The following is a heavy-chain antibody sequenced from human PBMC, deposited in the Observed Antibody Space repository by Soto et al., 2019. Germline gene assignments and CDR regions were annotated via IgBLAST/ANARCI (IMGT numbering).Heavy chain of an antibody. J-gene: IGHJ1*01. Sequence: ASVKVSCKASGYTFTSYAMHWVRQAPGQRLEWMGWINAGNGNTKYSQKFQGRVTITRDTSASTAYMELSSMRSEDTAVYYCARAGSSSWTSNYRGFGYFQHWGQGTLVTVS. CDR2: INAGNGNT. D-gene: IGHD6-13*01. CDR1: GYTFTSYA. CDR3: ARAGSSSWTSNYRGFGYFQH. V-gene: IGHV1-3*01.